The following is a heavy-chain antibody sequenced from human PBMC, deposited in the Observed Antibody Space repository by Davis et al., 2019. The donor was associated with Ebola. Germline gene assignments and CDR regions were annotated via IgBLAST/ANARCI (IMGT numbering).Heavy chain of an antibody. V-gene: IGHV3-23*01. D-gene: IGHD3-3*01. CDR3: ARDRDTSPEWNWFDS. Sequence: PGGSLRLSCAASGFALSSHAMSWVRQAPEKGLEWVSAISGHGDITHYADSVKGRFTISRDNSKNTLYLQMNSLRAEDTALYYCARDRDTSPEWNWFDSWGQGTLVTVSS. CDR1: GFALSSHA. J-gene: IGHJ5*01. CDR2: ISGHGDIT.